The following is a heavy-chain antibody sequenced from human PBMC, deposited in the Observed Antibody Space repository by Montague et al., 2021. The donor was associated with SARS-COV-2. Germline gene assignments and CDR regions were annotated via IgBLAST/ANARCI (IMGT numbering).Heavy chain of an antibody. J-gene: IGHJ5*02. D-gene: IGHD3-3*01. CDR1: TDSFSGYY. V-gene: IGHV4-34*01. CDR2: ITHSGST. Sequence: SETLSLTCAVYTDSFSGYYWSWIRQSPGKGLERIGEITHSGSTNHNPSLQSRVTISVDKSKKQVSLKLRSLTAADTAVYYCARGADYDFWSGFLRYKWFGPWGQGTPVTVSS. CDR3: ARGADYDFWSGFLRYKWFGP.